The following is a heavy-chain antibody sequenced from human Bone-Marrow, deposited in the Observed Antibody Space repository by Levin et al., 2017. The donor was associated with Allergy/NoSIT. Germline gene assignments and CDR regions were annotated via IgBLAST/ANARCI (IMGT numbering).Heavy chain of an antibody. CDR3: AHCAGWQLGWRQYAFDI. J-gene: IGHJ3*02. V-gene: IGHV2-5*02. CDR1: GFSLSTSGVG. CDR2: IYWDDDK. D-gene: IGHD6-6*01. Sequence: SGPTLVKPTQTLTLTCTFSGFSLSTSGVGVGWIRQPPGKALEWLALIYWDDDKRYSPSLKSRLTITKDTSKNQVVLTMTNMDPVDTATYYCAHCAGWQLGWRQYAFDIWGQGTMVTVSS.